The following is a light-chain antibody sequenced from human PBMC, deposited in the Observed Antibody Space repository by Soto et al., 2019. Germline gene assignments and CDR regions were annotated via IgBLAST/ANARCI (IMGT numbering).Light chain of an antibody. V-gene: IGKV3-15*01. J-gene: IGKJ5*01. CDR3: QQYKNWPL. Sequence: VLTQSPGPLSLSPEVRATLSCRASQSVSSSYLAWYQQKPCQVPGLLLYGASTRATGIPVRFSGSGFGTEFTLTISSLQSEDCAVYYCQQYKNWPLFGQGTRLEVK. CDR1: QSVSSSY. CDR2: GAS.